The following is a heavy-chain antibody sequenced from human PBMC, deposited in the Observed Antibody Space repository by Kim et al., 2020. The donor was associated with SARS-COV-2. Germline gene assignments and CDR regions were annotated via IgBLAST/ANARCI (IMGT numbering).Heavy chain of an antibody. CDR3: ARVHWQQPRECWFDP. Sequence: ASVKVSCKASGYTFTSYGISWVRQAPGQGLEWLGWISAYNGNTNYAQKLQGRVTMTTDTSTSTAYMELRSLRSDDTAVYYCARVHWQQPRECWFDPRGQGTVGTVSS. D-gene: IGHD6-13*01. V-gene: IGHV1-18*01. CDR2: ISAYNGNT. J-gene: IGHJ5*02. CDR1: GYTFTSYG.